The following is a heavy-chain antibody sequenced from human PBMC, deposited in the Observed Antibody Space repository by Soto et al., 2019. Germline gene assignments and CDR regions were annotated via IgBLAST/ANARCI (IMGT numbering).Heavy chain of an antibody. CDR1: GLTFKNAW. J-gene: IGHJ4*02. Sequence: GGSLRLSCAVSGLTFKNAWMSWVRQAPGKGLDWVGRIKSKTDGGTADYAAPVKGRFTISRDDSQNTLYLQMNSLKTEDTALYYCTTGTMTTLDYWGQGTLVTVSS. CDR2: IKSKTDGGTA. CDR3: TTGTMTTLDY. V-gene: IGHV3-15*01. D-gene: IGHD4-17*01.